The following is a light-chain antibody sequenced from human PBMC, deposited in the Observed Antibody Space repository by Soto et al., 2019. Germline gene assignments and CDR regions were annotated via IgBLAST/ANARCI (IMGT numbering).Light chain of an antibody. CDR3: AAWDDSLKGVI. J-gene: IGLJ2*01. CDR2: SNN. CDR1: SSNIGSNP. Sequence: QSALTQPPSASGTPGQRVTISCSGSSSNIGSNPVNWYQQLPRTAPKLLIYSNNLRPSGVPDRFSGSKSGTSASLAISGLQSEDEADYHCAAWDDSLKGVIFGGGTKLTVL. V-gene: IGLV1-44*01.